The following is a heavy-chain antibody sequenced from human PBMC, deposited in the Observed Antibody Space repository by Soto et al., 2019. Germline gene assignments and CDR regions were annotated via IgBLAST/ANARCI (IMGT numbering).Heavy chain of an antibody. CDR1: GFTPSSYG. J-gene: IGHJ6*02. V-gene: IGHV3-33*01. Sequence: GGSLRLSCAASGFTPSSYGMHWVRQAPGKGLEWVAVIWYDGSNKYYADSVKGRFTISRDNSKNTLYLQMNSLRAEDTAVYYCARAFIVGGRYYYYGMGVWGQGTTVTVSS. CDR3: ARAFIVGGRYYYYGMGV. D-gene: IGHD1-26*01. CDR2: IWYDGSNK.